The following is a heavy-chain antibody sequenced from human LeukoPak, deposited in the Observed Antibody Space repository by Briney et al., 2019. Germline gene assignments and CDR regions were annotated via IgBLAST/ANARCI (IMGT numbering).Heavy chain of an antibody. J-gene: IGHJ4*02. CDR2: ISADGDGP. D-gene: IGHD6-25*01. Sequence: GGSLRLSCAASGFTFSSHAMNWIRQVPGKGLVWVSTISADGDGPHYADSVKGRFTISRDNSKNTLFLQMNSLRDGDTAVYFCARTFNGFDPTFDYWGQGTLVTVSS. CDR1: GFTFSSHA. V-gene: IGHV3-23*01. CDR3: ARTFNGFDPTFDY.